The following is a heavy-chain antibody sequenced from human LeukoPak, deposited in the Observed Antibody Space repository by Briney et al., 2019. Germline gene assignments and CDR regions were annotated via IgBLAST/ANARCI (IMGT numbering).Heavy chain of an antibody. J-gene: IGHJ5*02. CDR2: ITSNSDTI. D-gene: IGHD6-19*01. CDR3: AKGPGAGGRFNWFDP. CDR1: GFSFSSYE. Sequence: PGGSLRLSCVVSGFSFSSYEMNWVRQAPGKGLEWVSYITSNSDTIYYADSVKGRFSISRDNAKSSLFLQMNSLRPEDTAVYYCAKGPGAGGRFNWFDPWGQGTLVTVSS. V-gene: IGHV3-48*03.